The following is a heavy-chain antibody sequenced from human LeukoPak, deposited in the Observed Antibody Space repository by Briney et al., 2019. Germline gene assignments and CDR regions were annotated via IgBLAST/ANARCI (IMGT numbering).Heavy chain of an antibody. D-gene: IGHD3-22*01. CDR2: IYYSGST. CDR1: GGSISSGGYY. Sequence: SETLSLTCTVSGGSISSGGYYWSWIRQHPGKGLEWIGYIYYSGSTYYNPSPKSRVTISVDTSKNQFSLKLSSVTAADTAVYYCASEYYYDSSGYYYNYWGQGTLVTVSS. J-gene: IGHJ4*02. CDR3: ASEYYYDSSGYYYNY. V-gene: IGHV4-31*03.